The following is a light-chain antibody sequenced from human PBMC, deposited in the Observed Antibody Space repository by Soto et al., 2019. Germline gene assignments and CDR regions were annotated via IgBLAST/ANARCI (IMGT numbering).Light chain of an antibody. Sequence: EIVLIQSPATLSLSPGERATLSCRASQSVGSYLAWYHQKPGQAPRLLIYGASTRATGIPARFSGSGSGTEFTLTISSLQSEDFAVYYCQQYNNWPPITFGQGTRLQIK. CDR2: GAS. CDR1: QSVGSY. V-gene: IGKV3-15*01. J-gene: IGKJ5*01. CDR3: QQYNNWPPIT.